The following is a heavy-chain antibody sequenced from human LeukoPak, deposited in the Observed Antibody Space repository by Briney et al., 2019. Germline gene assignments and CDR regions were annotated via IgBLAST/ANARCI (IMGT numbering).Heavy chain of an antibody. CDR2: ISGSGGST. J-gene: IGHJ5*02. Sequence: HPGGSLRLSCAASGFTFSSYAMSWVRQAPGKGLEWVSAISGSGGSTYYADSVKGRFTISRDNSKNTLYLQMNSLRAEDTAVYYCAKGGWRTVTSNWFDPWGQGTLVTVSS. V-gene: IGHV3-23*01. CDR1: GFTFSSYA. D-gene: IGHD4-17*01. CDR3: AKGGWRTVTSNWFDP.